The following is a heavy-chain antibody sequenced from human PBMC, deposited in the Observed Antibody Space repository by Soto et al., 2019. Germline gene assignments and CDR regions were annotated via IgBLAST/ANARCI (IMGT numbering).Heavy chain of an antibody. CDR2: ISAYNTNT. J-gene: IGHJ4*02. CDR1: GYTFTSYH. V-gene: IGHV1-18*01. Sequence: QVQLVQSGAEVKKPGASVKVSCKTSGYTFTSYHISWVRQAPGQGLEWMGWISAYNTNTNYAQKXQXXXTXTTDTLASTADMELRSLRSDDTAVYYCARDTPPTAYWGQGTLVTVSS. CDR3: ARDTPPTAY.